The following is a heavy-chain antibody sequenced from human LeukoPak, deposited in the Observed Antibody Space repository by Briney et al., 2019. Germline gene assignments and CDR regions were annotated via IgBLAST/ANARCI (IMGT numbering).Heavy chain of an antibody. CDR2: ISSSSSTI. Sequence: GGSLRLSCAASGFSFSSYWMSWVRQAPGKGLEWVSYISSSSSTIDYADSVKGRFTISRDNAKNSLYLQMNSLRAEDTAVYYCAREGHCSRTSCALDAIEIWGQGTLVAVSS. D-gene: IGHD2-2*01. V-gene: IGHV3-48*01. CDR1: GFSFSSYW. CDR3: AREGHCSRTSCALDAIEI. J-gene: IGHJ3*02.